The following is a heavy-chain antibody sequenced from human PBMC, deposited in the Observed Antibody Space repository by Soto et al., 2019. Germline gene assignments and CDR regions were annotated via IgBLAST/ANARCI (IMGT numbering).Heavy chain of an antibody. J-gene: IGHJ4*02. D-gene: IGHD2-2*01. CDR1: GFTFSSYG. CDR3: AKDRGIVVVPAAMHGAVY. CDR2: ISYDGSNK. Sequence: QVQLVESGGGVVQPGRSLRLSCAASGFTFSSYGMHWVRQAPGKGLEWVAVISYDGSNKYYADSVKGRFTISRDNSKNTLYLQMNSLRAEDTAVYYCAKDRGIVVVPAAMHGAVYWGQGTLVTVSS. V-gene: IGHV3-30*18.